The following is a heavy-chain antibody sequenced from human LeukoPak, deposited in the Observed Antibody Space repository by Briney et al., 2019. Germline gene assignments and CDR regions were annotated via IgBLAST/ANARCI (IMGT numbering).Heavy chain of an antibody. CDR3: ARVGCSGGSCYHYHMDV. J-gene: IGHJ6*03. D-gene: IGHD2-15*01. Sequence: SETLSLTCAVYGGSFSGYYWSWIRQPPGKGLEWIGEINHSGSTNYNPSLKSRVTISVDTSKNQFSLKLSSVTAADTAVYFCARVGCSGGSCYHYHMDVWGKGTTVIVSS. V-gene: IGHV4-34*01. CDR1: GGSFSGYY. CDR2: INHSGST.